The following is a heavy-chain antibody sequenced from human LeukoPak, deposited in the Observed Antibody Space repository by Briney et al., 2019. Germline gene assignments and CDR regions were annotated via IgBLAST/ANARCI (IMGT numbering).Heavy chain of an antibody. V-gene: IGHV3-48*01. Sequence: PGGSLRLSCAASGFTFSSYSMNWVRQAPGKGREWGSYISSSSSTIYYADSVKGRFTISRDHAKNSPYLEINSLRAEDTAVYYCVAEWALRGGFWGQGTLVTVSS. D-gene: IGHD1-26*01. J-gene: IGHJ4*02. CDR3: VAEWALRGGF. CDR1: GFTFSSYS. CDR2: ISSSSSTI.